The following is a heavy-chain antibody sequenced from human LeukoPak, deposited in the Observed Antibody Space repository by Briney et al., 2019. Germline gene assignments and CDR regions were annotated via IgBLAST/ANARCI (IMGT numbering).Heavy chain of an antibody. D-gene: IGHD1-26*01. CDR3: AKDSRSGSYYFDY. J-gene: IGHJ4*02. Sequence: GGSLRLSCAASGFTFDDYAMHWVRQAPGKGLEWVSGISWNSGSIGYADSVKGRFTISRDNAKNSLYLQMNSLRAEDTAFYYCAKDSRSGSYYFDYWGQGTLVTVSS. CDR1: GFTFDDYA. V-gene: IGHV3-9*01. CDR2: ISWNSGSI.